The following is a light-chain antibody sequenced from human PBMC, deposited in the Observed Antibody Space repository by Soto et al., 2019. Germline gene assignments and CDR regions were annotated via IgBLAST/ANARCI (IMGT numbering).Light chain of an antibody. V-gene: IGLV2-14*01. CDR1: SSDVGGYNY. CDR2: EVS. J-gene: IGLJ1*01. Sequence: QSALTQPASVSGSPGQSITISCTGTSSDVGGYNYVSWYQQHPGKAPKLMIYEVSNRPSGVSNRLSGSKAGNTASLTISGPQAEDEADYYCSSYTSSGTYVLGTGTKVTVL. CDR3: SSYTSSGTYV.